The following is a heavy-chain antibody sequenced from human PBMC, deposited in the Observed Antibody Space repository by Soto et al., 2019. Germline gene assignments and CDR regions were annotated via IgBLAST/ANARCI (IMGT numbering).Heavy chain of an antibody. CDR2: ISGGGGST. Sequence: EVQLLESGGGLVQPGGSLRLSCAASGFTFSSYAMSWVRQAPGKGLEWVSAISGGGGSTYYADSVKGRFTISRDSPKNTLSLQMSSLGAEDTAVYYCAKGRGYYTKDAMDVWGQGTTVTVSS. D-gene: IGHD2-8*01. CDR1: GFTFSSYA. V-gene: IGHV3-23*01. CDR3: AKGRGYYTKDAMDV. J-gene: IGHJ6*02.